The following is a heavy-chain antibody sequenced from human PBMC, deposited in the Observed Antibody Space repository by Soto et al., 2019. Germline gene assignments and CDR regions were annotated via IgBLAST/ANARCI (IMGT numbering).Heavy chain of an antibody. J-gene: IGHJ4*02. CDR3: ARDPLWFGEIGYFDY. Sequence: EVQLVESGGSLVKPGGSLGLSCAASGFTFSNHAMNWVRQAPGKGLEWGSSIDSSSIFIYYADSMKGRFTISRDNAKNSVYLQMSSLRAEDTAVYYCARDPLWFGEIGYFDYWGQGALVTVSS. D-gene: IGHD3-10*01. V-gene: IGHV3-21*01. CDR2: IDSSSIFI. CDR1: GFTFSNHA.